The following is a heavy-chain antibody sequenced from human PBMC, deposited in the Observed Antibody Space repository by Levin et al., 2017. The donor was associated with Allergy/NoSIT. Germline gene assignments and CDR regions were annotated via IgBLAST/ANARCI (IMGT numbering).Heavy chain of an antibody. V-gene: IGHV3-23*01. D-gene: IGHD2-8*01. CDR1: GFTFSSYA. CDR2: ISGSGGST. J-gene: IGHJ3*02. Sequence: PGGSLRLSCAASGFTFSSYAMSWVRQAPGKGLEWVSAISGSGGSTYYADSVKGRFTISRDNSKNTLYLQMNSLRAEDTAVYYCAKDRCTNGVCYFMVDAFDIWGQGTMVTVSS. CDR3: AKDRCTNGVCYFMVDAFDI.